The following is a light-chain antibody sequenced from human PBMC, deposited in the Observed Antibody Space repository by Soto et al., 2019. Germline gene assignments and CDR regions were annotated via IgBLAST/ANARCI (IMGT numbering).Light chain of an antibody. Sequence: QSVLTQPASVSGSPGQSITISCTGTSSDIGRYDYIYWYQQHPGKAPKLMIYDVSNRPSGIPNRFSGSKSGNTASLTISGLHAEDEADYYCSSFTITSTPVVFGGGTQLTVL. CDR2: DVS. V-gene: IGLV2-14*03. J-gene: IGLJ2*01. CDR3: SSFTITSTPVV. CDR1: SSDIGRYDY.